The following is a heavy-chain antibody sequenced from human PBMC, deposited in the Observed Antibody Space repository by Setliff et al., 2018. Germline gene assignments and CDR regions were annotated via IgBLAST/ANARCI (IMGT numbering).Heavy chain of an antibody. V-gene: IGHV1-24*01. D-gene: IGHD3-22*01. Sequence: VASVKVSCKVSGSTLTELTMYWVRQAPGKGLEWMGSFNPEDDEIIYAQKFLGRVTMTEDTSTDTAYMELSSLRSEDTAVYYCATKDYDTSGYYRPFGFWGQGTLVTSPQ. CDR3: ATKDYDTSGYYRPFGF. CDR2: FNPEDDEI. J-gene: IGHJ4*01. CDR1: GSTLTELT.